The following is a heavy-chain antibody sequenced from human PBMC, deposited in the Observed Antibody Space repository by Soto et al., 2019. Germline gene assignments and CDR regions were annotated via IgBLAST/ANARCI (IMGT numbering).Heavy chain of an antibody. Sequence: QVQLVQSGVEVRKPGASVKVSCKASGYTFTTYGISWLRQAPGQGPEWMGWISTYNGNTQLAQKFQGRVTMTTDTSTNKAYMELRSLTSDDTAVYYCARDWSAEVLPDYWGQGTLFTVSS. CDR3: ARDWSAEVLPDY. CDR1: GYTFTTYG. CDR2: ISTYNGNT. V-gene: IGHV1-18*01. D-gene: IGHD3-10*01. J-gene: IGHJ4*02.